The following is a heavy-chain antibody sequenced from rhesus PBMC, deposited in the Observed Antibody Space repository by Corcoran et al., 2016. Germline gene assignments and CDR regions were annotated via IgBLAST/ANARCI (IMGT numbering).Heavy chain of an antibody. V-gene: IGHV4-65*02. CDR1: GGSISSSNW. CDR2: IGGRSGST. CDR3: GSGSYYYFSFDY. D-gene: IGHD3-16*01. Sequence: QVQLQESGPGLVKPSETLSLTCAVSGGSISSSNWWSWIRQPPGNGLAWIGNIGGRSGSTYYNPAPKGRVNISKDPSKNQFSLKLSSVTAADTAVYYCGSGSYYYFSFDYGGQGVLVTVSS. J-gene: IGHJ4*01.